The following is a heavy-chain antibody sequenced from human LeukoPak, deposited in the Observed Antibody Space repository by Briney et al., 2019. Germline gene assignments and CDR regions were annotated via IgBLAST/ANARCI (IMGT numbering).Heavy chain of an antibody. Sequence: GGSLRLSCAASGFTFSSSSMSWVRQAPGKGLEWVSFISTSGTIYYADSVKGRFTISRDNAKNSLYLQMNSLRAEDTAVYYCARLTDYWGQGTLVTVSS. J-gene: IGHJ4*02. CDR2: ISTSGTI. V-gene: IGHV3-48*01. CDR1: GFTFSSSS. CDR3: ARLTDY.